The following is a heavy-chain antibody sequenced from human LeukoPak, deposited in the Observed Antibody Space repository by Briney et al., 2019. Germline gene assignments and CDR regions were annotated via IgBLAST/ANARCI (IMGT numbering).Heavy chain of an antibody. D-gene: IGHD1-1*01. J-gene: IGHJ4*02. CDR3: AREGYNSSKDFDC. CDR2: ISSTCITT. Sequence: PPGGSLRLSCVASGFTFSSYEMHWVRQAPGKGLEWLSYISSTCITTFITIYADSVKGRFTISRDKAKNSMYLQMNSLRVEDTAIYYCAREGYNSSKDFDCWGQGTLVTVSS. CDR1: GFTFSSYE. V-gene: IGHV3-48*03.